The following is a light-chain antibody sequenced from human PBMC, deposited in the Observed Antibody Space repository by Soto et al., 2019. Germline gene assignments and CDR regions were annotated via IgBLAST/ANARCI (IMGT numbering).Light chain of an antibody. CDR2: LEGSGSY. CDR1: SGHSSYI. J-gene: IGLJ2*01. Sequence: QLVLTQSSSASASLGSSVKLTCTLSSGHSSYIIAWHQQQPGKAPRYLMKLEGSGSYNKGSGVPDRFSGSSSGADRYLTISNLQSVDEAEYYCETWDSTHVVVGGGTKLTGL. CDR3: ETWDSTHVV. V-gene: IGLV4-60*03.